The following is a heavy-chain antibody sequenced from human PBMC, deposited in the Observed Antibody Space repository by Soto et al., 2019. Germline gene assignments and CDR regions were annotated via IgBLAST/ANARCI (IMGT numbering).Heavy chain of an antibody. J-gene: IGHJ5*02. D-gene: IGHD4-4*01. Sequence: SETLSLTCTISGGSISSGNHHWSWIRQPPGKGLEWIGYIYFSGSTYYNASLKSRVTISVDTSKNQFSLKLSSVTAADTALYYCARVYSKYDWFDPWGQGTLVTVSS. CDR1: GGSISSGNHH. V-gene: IGHV4-30-4*01. CDR3: ARVYSKYDWFDP. CDR2: IYFSGST.